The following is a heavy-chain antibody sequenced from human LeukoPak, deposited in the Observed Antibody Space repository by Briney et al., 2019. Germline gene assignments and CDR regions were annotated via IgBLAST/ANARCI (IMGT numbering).Heavy chain of an antibody. CDR1: GYTFTSYG. D-gene: IGHD2-2*01. CDR3: ARALRGAAISDY. J-gene: IGHJ4*02. V-gene: IGHV1-18*01. CDR2: ISAYNGNT. Sequence: GASVKVSCKASGYTFTSYGISWVRQAPGQGLEGMGWISAYNGNTNYAQNLQGRVTMTTDTSTSTAYMEQRSLRSDDTAVYYCARALRGAAISDYWGQGTLVTVSS.